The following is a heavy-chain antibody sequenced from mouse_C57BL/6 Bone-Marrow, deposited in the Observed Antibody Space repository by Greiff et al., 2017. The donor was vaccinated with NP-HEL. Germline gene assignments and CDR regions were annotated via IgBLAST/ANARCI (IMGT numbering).Heavy chain of an antibody. CDR1: GYTFTSYW. Sequence: QVQLQQPGAELVKPGASVKVSCKASGYTFTSYWMHWVKQRPGQGLEWIGRIHPSDSDTNYNQKFKGKATLTVDKSSSTAYMQLSSLTSEDSAVYYRAIGVYGNYVGWFAYWGQGTLVTVSA. CDR3: AIGVYGNYVGWFAY. J-gene: IGHJ3*01. V-gene: IGHV1-74*01. CDR2: IHPSDSDT. D-gene: IGHD2-1*01.